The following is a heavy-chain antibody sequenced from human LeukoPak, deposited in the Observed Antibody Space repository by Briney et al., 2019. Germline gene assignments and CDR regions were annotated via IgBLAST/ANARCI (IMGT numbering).Heavy chain of an antibody. V-gene: IGHV4-59*08. CDR3: ARHSTVARGYYYDY. J-gene: IGHJ4*02. CDR2: IYYSGST. CDR1: GGSISSYY. Sequence: PSETLSLTCTVSGGSISSYYWSWIRQPPGKGLEWIGYIYYSGSTNYNPSLKGRVTISVDTSKNQFSLKLSSVTAADTAVYYCARHSTVARGYYYDYWGQGTLVTVSS. D-gene: IGHD3-22*01.